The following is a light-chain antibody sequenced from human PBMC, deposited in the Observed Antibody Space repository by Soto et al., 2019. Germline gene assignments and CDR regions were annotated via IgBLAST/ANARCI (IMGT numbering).Light chain of an antibody. V-gene: IGKV3-15*01. CDR2: DAS. CDR1: QSINSN. J-gene: IGKJ2*01. Sequence: ETVMTQSPATLSVSPGERVTLSCRASQSINSNLAWYQQRPGQAPRVLIYDASTRATAVPARFSGSGSGTEFTLTISSLQSEDFAVCYCQQYNNWPPDYTFGQGTKLEIK. CDR3: QQYNNWPPDYT.